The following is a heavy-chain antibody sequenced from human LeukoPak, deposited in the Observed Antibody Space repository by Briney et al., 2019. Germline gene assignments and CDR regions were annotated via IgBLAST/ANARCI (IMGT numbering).Heavy chain of an antibody. CDR3: AREKGTQSIAHFDY. CDR2: IVPIFGTA. CDR1: GGTFSSYA. D-gene: IGHD6-6*01. V-gene: IGHV1-69*05. J-gene: IGHJ4*02. Sequence: SVKVSCKASGGTFSSYAISWVRQAPGQGLEWMGGIVPIFGTANYAQKFQGRVTITTDESTSTAYMELSSLRSEDTAVYYCAREKGTQSIAHFDYWGQGTLVTVSS.